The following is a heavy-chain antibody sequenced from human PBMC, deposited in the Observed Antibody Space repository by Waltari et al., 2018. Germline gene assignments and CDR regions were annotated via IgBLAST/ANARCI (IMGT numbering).Heavy chain of an antibody. Sequence: EVQLVESGGVVVQPGGSLRLSCAASGLTFDDYTMHWVRQAPGKGLEWVSLIGWDGGSTYYADSVKGRFTISRDNSKNSLYLQMNSLRTEDTALYYCAKDTGEYYYYGMDVWGQGTTVTVSS. CDR1: GLTFDDYT. V-gene: IGHV3-43*01. CDR2: IGWDGGST. D-gene: IGHD3-10*01. CDR3: AKDTGEYYYYGMDV. J-gene: IGHJ6*02.